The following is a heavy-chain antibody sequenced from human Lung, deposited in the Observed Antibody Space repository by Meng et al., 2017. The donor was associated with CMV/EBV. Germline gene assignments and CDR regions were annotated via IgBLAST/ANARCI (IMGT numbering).Heavy chain of an antibody. V-gene: IGHV3-30*04. J-gene: IGHJ6*02. CDR3: VRDRLKMLGVGVTESDEHFYGLDF. CDR1: KFTFNNYA. Sequence: SCAASKFTFNNYAMHLVRQSPGKGLEWLAVITYDGTNKYYLDSVKGSFTISRDNSKNMLYLQMSGMKVEDTGVYYCVRDRLKMLGVGVTESDEHFYGLDFWXRGTXVTVSS. D-gene: IGHD3-3*01. CDR2: ITYDGTNK.